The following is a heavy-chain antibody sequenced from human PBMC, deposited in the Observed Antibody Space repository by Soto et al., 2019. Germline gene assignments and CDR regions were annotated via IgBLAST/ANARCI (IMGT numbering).Heavy chain of an antibody. D-gene: IGHD3-3*01. Sequence: GGSLRLSCAASGFTFSNAWMSWVRQAPGKGLEWVGRIKSKTDGGTTDYAAPVKGRFTISRDDSKNTLYLQMNSLKTEDTAVYYCTTAVDYDFWSGYYRIDYWGQGTLVTVSS. CDR1: GFTFSNAW. CDR2: IKSKTDGGTT. CDR3: TTAVDYDFWSGYYRIDY. J-gene: IGHJ4*02. V-gene: IGHV3-15*01.